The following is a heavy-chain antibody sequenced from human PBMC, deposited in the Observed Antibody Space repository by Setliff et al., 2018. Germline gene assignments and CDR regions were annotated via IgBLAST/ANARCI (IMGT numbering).Heavy chain of an antibody. Sequence: SVKVSCKASGYTFTDSFIHWVRQAPGQGLEWMGGIIPIFGTANYAQKFQGRVTITADESTSTAYMELSSLRSEDTAVYYCAREGSYYYFDYWGQGTLVTVSS. V-gene: IGHV1-69*13. J-gene: IGHJ4*02. CDR2: IIPIFGTA. D-gene: IGHD3-10*01. CDR3: AREGSYYYFDY. CDR1: GYTFTDSF.